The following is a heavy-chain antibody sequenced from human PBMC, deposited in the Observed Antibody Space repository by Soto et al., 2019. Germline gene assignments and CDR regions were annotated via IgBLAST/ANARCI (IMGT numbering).Heavy chain of an antibody. CDR2: INPKNGNA. J-gene: IGHJ4*02. V-gene: IGHV1-46*01. CDR1: GYTFTNYY. Sequence: ASVKVSCKASGYTFTNYYIHWVRQAPGQGPEWMGIINPKNGNANYAQKFQGRLTMTRDTSTRTVYMELSSLGSEDTALYFCTREANYLATSGYYLFCGQGTQVTVSS. D-gene: IGHD3-22*01. CDR3: TREANYLATSGYYLF.